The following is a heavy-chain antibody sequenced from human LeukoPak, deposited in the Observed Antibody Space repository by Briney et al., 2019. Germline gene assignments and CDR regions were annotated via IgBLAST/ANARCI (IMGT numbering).Heavy chain of an antibody. CDR3: AKLKQQLVSSYYYYGMDV. CDR2: ISGSGGST. Sequence: GGSLRLSCAASGFTFSSYGMHWVRQAPGKGLEWVSAISGSGGSTYYADSVKGRFTISRDNSKNTLYLQMNSLRAEDTAVYYCAKLKQQLVSSYYYYGMDVWGQGTTVTVSS. CDR1: GFTFSSYG. J-gene: IGHJ6*02. D-gene: IGHD6-13*01. V-gene: IGHV3-23*01.